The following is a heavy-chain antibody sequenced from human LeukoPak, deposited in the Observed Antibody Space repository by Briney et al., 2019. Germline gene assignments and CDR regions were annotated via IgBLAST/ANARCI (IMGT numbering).Heavy chain of an antibody. Sequence: SVKVSCKASGGTFISYAISWVRQAPGQGLEWMGGIIPIFGTADYAQKFQGRVTITADESTSTAYMELSSLRSEDTAVYYCASQRLPTGGYFDYWGQGTLVTVSS. V-gene: IGHV1-69*13. J-gene: IGHJ4*02. CDR2: IIPIFGTA. CDR3: ASQRLPTGGYFDY. D-gene: IGHD6-25*01. CDR1: GGTFISYA.